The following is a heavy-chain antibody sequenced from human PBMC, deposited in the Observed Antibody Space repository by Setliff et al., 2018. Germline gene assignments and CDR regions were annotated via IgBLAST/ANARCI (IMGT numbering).Heavy chain of an antibody. D-gene: IGHD2-21*01. CDR1: GGSFSDYY. CDR2: SDHGGNT. CDR3: ARAQVVFAISAPVWYFEV. V-gene: IGHV4-34*01. Sequence: SETLSLTCTVYGGSFSDYYWGWVRQSPGKGLEWIGESDHGGNTTIHPSLKSRLTMSVDTSKNQFSLKLTSVTAADTAVYYCARAQVVFAISAPVWYFEVWGRGTQVTVSS. J-gene: IGHJ2*01.